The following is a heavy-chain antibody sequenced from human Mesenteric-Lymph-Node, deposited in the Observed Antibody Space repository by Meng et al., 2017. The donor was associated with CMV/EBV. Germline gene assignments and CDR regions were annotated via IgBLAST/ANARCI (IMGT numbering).Heavy chain of an antibody. CDR3: ARDRAAAGSGYGMDV. CDR2: IYYSGST. D-gene: IGHD6-13*01. CDR1: GGSISSSSYY. J-gene: IGHJ6*02. V-gene: IGHV4-61*01. Sequence: SETLSLTCTVSGGSISSSSYYWGWIRQPPGKGLEWIGYIYYSGSTNYNPSLKSRVTISVDTSKNQFSLKLSSVTAADTAVYYCARDRAAAGSGYGMDVWGQGTTVTVSS.